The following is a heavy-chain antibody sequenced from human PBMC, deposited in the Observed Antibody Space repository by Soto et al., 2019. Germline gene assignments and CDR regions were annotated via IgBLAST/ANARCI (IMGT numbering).Heavy chain of an antibody. CDR3: AALYPYASSGYHLNY. Sequence: SGSLYITCAFSGGSISSSSSYWGWIRQPPGKGLEWVGSIYYLGNTYYNPSLGSRITISVDTSKNQFSLKLRSVTAADTAVFYCAALYPYASSGYHLNYWGQGALVTVSS. CDR1: GGSISSSSSY. CDR2: IYYLGNT. J-gene: IGHJ4*02. D-gene: IGHD3-22*01. V-gene: IGHV4-39*01.